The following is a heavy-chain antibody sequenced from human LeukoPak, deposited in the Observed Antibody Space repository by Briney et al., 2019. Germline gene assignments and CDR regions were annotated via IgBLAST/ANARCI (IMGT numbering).Heavy chain of an antibody. CDR2: VSNNGIDK. Sequence: PGGSLRLSCAASGFTFSSDGIHWVRHAPGKGLEWVAFVSNNGIDKHYGDSVQGRFSISRDNSKNTLYLEMKSLRVEDTAMYYCAKGITRDSYYLDYWGQGTLVTVSS. CDR3: AKGITRDSYYLDY. J-gene: IGHJ4*02. D-gene: IGHD1-20*01. CDR1: GFTFSSDG. V-gene: IGHV3-30*02.